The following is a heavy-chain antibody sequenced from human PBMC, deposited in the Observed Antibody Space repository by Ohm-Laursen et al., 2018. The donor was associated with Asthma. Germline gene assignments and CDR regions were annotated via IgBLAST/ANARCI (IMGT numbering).Heavy chain of an antibody. V-gene: IGHV1-18*04. D-gene: IGHD5-24*01. CDR2: ISAYNGNT. Sequence: ESSVKVSCKASGYTFTSYGISWVRQAPGQGLEWMGWISAYNGNTNYAQKLQGRVTMTTDTSTSTAYMELRSLRSDDTAVYYCARVDRDGYNFDYWGQGTLVTVSS. CDR3: ARVDRDGYNFDY. J-gene: IGHJ4*02. CDR1: GYTFTSYG.